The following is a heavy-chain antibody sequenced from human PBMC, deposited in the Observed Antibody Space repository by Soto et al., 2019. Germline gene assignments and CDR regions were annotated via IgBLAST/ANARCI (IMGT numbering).Heavy chain of an antibody. J-gene: IGHJ4*02. CDR2: IYHTGST. D-gene: IGHD1-26*01. V-gene: IGHV4-4*02. Sequence: QVHLQESGPGLVRPSGTLSHTCAVSGASIISTTSHNWWTWVRQPPGKGLEWIGEIYHTGSTNYNPSLKSRVTMSVDKSKNQFSLKLTSVTAADTAVYYCARMVGATLVDFWGQGTLVTVSS. CDR1: GASIISTTSHNW. CDR3: ARMVGATLVDF.